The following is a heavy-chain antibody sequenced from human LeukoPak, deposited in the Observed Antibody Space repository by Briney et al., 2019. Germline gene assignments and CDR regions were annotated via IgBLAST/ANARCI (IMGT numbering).Heavy chain of an antibody. Sequence: SETLSLTCTLSGRSINSYYWSWIRQPPGKGLEWVAYIYYGGSTNYNPSQKSRVTISVDTSKKQFSLKLSSVTAADTAVYFCARNNYVTHFYGPDVWGQGTTVTVSS. CDR1: GRSINSYY. D-gene: IGHD4-11*01. CDR2: IYYGGST. CDR3: ARNNYVTHFYGPDV. J-gene: IGHJ6*02. V-gene: IGHV4-59*01.